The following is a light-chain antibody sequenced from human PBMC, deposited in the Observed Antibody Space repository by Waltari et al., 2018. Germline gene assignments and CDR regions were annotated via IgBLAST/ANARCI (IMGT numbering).Light chain of an antibody. V-gene: IGKV1-39*01. CDR1: QSISSY. J-gene: IGKJ4*01. CDR2: AAS. CDR3: QQSYSTPLT. Sequence: DIQMTQSPSSLSESVGDRVPITCRASQSISSYLNWYQQKPGKAPNLLIYAASSLQSGVPSRFSGSGSGTDFTLTISSLQPEDFATYYCQQSYSTPLTFGGGTKVEIK.